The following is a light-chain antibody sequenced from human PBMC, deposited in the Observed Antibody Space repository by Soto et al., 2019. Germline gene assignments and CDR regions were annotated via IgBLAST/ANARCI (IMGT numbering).Light chain of an antibody. CDR2: ANS. Sequence: QSVLTQSPSVSGAPGQRVTLSCTGSSSNIAAGFHIHWYQQLPGTAPKLLIYANSNRPSGVPDRFSGSKSGTSASLAITGLQAEDEADYYCQSYDSSLSGWVFGGGTKLTVL. V-gene: IGLV1-40*01. CDR1: SSNIAAGFH. CDR3: QSYDSSLSGWV. J-gene: IGLJ2*01.